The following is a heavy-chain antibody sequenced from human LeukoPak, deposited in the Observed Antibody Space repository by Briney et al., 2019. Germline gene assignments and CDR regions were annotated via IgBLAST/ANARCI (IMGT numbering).Heavy chain of an antibody. J-gene: IGHJ6*03. CDR2: IYYSGTT. Sequence: SETLSLTCTVSGGSIINRSYYWDWIRQPPGKGLEWIGSIYYSGTTYYNPSLKSRVTISVDASKNQFSLKLSSVTAADTAVYYCGARNGEYSYTDVWGKGTTVTVSS. D-gene: IGHD4-17*01. V-gene: IGHV4-39*01. CDR3: GARNGEYSYTDV. CDR1: GGSIINRSYY.